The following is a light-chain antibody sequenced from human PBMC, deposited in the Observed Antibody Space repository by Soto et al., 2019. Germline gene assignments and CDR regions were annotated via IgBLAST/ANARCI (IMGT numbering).Light chain of an antibody. V-gene: IGLV2-14*01. CDR2: EVT. J-gene: IGLJ3*02. CDR1: SSDVGGYNY. Sequence: QSALTQPASVSGSPGQSITISCTGTSSDVGGYNYLSWYQQHPGKAPKVMIYEVTNRPSGVSNRFSGSKSGNTASLTISGLQDEDEADYFCSSYTTSGTPVFGGGTKLTVL. CDR3: SSYTTSGTPV.